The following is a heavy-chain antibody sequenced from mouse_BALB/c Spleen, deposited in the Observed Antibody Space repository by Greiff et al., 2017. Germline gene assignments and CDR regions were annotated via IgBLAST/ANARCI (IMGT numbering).Heavy chain of an antibody. J-gene: IGHJ2*01. D-gene: IGHD2-3*01. CDR2: ISSGGSYT. Sequence: EVQVVESGGDLVKPGGSLKLSCAASGFTFSSYGMSWVRQTPDKRLEWVATISSGGSYTYYPDSVKGRFTISRDNAKNTLYLQMSSLKSEDTAMYYCSIQCNDVLYYFDYWGQGTTLTVSS. CDR3: SIQCNDVLYYFDY. CDR1: GFTFSSYG. V-gene: IGHV5-6*01.